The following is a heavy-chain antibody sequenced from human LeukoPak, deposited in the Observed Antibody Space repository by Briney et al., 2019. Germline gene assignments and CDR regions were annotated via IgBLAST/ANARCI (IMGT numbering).Heavy chain of an antibody. D-gene: IGHD5-18*01. CDR1: GFIFEDYA. Sequence: GGSLRLSYAASGFIFEDYAMHWVRQPPGKGLEWVSGISWNGGNKGYVDSVKGRFSISRDNAKNSLYLQMNSLRPEDTALYYCTKGGRMYSFGQDSWGQGTLVTVSS. CDR3: TKGGRMYSFGQDS. J-gene: IGHJ4*02. CDR2: ISWNGGNK. V-gene: IGHV3-9*01.